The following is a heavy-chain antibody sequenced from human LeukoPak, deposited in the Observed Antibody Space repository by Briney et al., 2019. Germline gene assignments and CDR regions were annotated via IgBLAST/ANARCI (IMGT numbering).Heavy chain of an antibody. J-gene: IGHJ4*02. CDR3: ARQEQLLAYYFDY. Sequence: WVRQAPGKGLEWIGSIYYSGSTYYNPSLKSRVTISVDTSKNQFSLKLSSVTAADTAVYYCARQEQLLAYYFDYWGQGTLVTVSS. V-gene: IGHV4-39*01. D-gene: IGHD6-13*01. CDR2: IYYSGST.